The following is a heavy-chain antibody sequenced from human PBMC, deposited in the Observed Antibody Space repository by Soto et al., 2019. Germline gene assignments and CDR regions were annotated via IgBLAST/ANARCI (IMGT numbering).Heavy chain of an antibody. CDR2: ISAYDGNT. Sequence: QAQLVQAGAEVKKPGASVKVSCKASGYTFTSYGINWVRPAAGQGLEWLGWISAYDGNTKYAQSVQGRVSMTPDTSTIKAYMELRSLRSDDTAMDDCARGGYYDSSGSRNYYYYGMNVWGQGTTVRVSS. CDR1: GYTFTSYG. D-gene: IGHD3-22*01. J-gene: IGHJ6*02. CDR3: ARGGYYDSSGSRNYYYYGMNV. V-gene: IGHV1-18*04.